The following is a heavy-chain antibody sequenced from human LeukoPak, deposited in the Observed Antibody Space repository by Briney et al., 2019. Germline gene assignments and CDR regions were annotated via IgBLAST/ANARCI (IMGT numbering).Heavy chain of an antibody. CDR2: IYRNGNT. D-gene: IGHD3-9*01. V-gene: IGHV4-38-2*01. J-gene: IGHJ3*02. CDR3: ARRTAGYDIVAKNAFYM. Sequence: SETLSLKSGVSRFSLSSVHYWASLRQRPGKGLQWIGNIYRNGNTDYIPSLKSRVTISVDTSKNQFSLDLRSVTAADTAIYYCARRTAGYDIVAKNAFYMCGQRRMVTVSS. CDR1: RFSLSSVHY.